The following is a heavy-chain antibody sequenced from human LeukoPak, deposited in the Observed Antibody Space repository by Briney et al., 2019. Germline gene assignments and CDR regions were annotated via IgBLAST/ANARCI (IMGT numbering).Heavy chain of an antibody. D-gene: IGHD4-11*01. J-gene: IGHJ6*02. V-gene: IGHV3-43*01. CDR2: IRWDGGTT. CDR3: AEVTPPRLGYYYGMDV. CDR1: GFNFDEYS. Sequence: GGSLRLSCAASGFNFDEYSMQWVRQAPGKGLEWVSVIRWDGGTTYYADSVKGRFTISRDNSKKSLYLQMNSLRAEDTALYYCAEVTPPRLGYYYGMDVWGQGTTVTVSS.